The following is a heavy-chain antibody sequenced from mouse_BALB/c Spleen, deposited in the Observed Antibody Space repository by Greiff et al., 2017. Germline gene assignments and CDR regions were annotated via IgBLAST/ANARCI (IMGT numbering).Heavy chain of an antibody. J-gene: IGHJ3*01. CDR2: INPSNGGT. CDR3: TRRRYGSSYAWFAY. D-gene: IGHD1-1*01. Sequence: QVQLKQSGAELVKPGASVKLSCKASGYTFTSYYMYWVKQRPGQGLEWIGEINPSNGGTNFNEKFKSKATLTVDKSSSTAYMQLSSLTSEDSAVYYCTRRRYGSSYAWFAYWGQGTLVTVSA. CDR1: GYTFTSYY. V-gene: IGHV1S81*02.